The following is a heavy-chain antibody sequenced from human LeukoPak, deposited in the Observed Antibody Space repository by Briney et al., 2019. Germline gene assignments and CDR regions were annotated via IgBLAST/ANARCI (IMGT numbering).Heavy chain of an antibody. CDR1: GYSISSGYY. CDR3: ARDFSVIAAAGTITDY. CDR2: IYHSGTT. V-gene: IGHV4-38-2*02. J-gene: IGHJ4*02. D-gene: IGHD6-13*01. Sequence: SETLSLTCTVSGYSISSGYYWGWIRQPPGRGLEWIGGIYHSGTTYYNPSLKSRVTISADTSKNQFSLKLSSVSAADTAVYYCARDFSVIAAAGTITDYWGQGTLVTVSS.